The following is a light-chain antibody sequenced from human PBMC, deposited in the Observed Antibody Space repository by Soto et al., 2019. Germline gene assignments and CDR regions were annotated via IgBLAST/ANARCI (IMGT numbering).Light chain of an antibody. Sequence: EFVLTQSPGTLSLSPGERATLSCRASQSVSSSYLAWYQQKPGQAPRILIYGASTRATGIPDRFSGSGSGTDFTLTISRLAPEDFAPYYCQQYGSSPPLTFGGGTKVEIK. CDR3: QQYGSSPPLT. CDR1: QSVSSSY. V-gene: IGKV3-20*01. CDR2: GAS. J-gene: IGKJ4*01.